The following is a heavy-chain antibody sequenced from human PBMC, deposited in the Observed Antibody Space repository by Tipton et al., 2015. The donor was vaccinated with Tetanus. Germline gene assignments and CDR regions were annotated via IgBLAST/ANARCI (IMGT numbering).Heavy chain of an antibody. Sequence: SLRLSCAASGFTFSNAWMHWVRQAPGKGLVWVSRINTDGSTTSYADSVKGRFTISRDNAKNSLYLQMNSLRAEDTAVYYCARLFGEFLYFDYWGQGPWSPSPQ. CDR3: ARLFGEFLYFDY. CDR2: INTDGSTT. V-gene: IGHV3-74*01. D-gene: IGHD3-10*02. J-gene: IGHJ4*02. CDR1: GFTFSNAW.